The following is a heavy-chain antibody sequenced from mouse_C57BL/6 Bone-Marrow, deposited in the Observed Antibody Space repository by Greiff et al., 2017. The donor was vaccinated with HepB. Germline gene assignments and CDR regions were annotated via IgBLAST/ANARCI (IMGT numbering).Heavy chain of an antibody. J-gene: IGHJ2*01. D-gene: IGHD3-2*02. Sequence: EVMLVESGGGLVKPGGSLKLSCAASGFTFSSYAMSWVRQTPEKRLEWVATISDGGSYTYYPDNVKGRFTISRDNAKNNLYLQMSHLKSEDTAMYYCASLDSSGYGYWGQGTTLTVSS. V-gene: IGHV5-4*03. CDR2: ISDGGSYT. CDR1: GFTFSSYA. CDR3: ASLDSSGYGY.